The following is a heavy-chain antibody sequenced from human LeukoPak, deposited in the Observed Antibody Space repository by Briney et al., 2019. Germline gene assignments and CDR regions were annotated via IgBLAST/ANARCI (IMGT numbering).Heavy chain of an antibody. CDR2: MNPNSGNT. CDR3: ARDLANYYNRERFDP. CDR1: GYTFTSYD. J-gene: IGHJ5*02. V-gene: IGHV1-8*01. Sequence: ASVKVSCKASGYTFTSYDINWVRQATGQGLEWMGWMNPNSGNTGYAQKFQGRVTMTRNTSINTAYMELSSLTSEDTAVYYCARDLANYYNRERFDPWAREPGSPSPQ. D-gene: IGHD3-22*01.